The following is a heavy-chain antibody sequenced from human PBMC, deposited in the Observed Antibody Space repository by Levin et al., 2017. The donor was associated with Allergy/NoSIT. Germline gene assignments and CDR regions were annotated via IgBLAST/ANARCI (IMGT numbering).Heavy chain of an antibody. D-gene: IGHD4-11*01. Sequence: GGSLRLSCKGSGYSFTSYWIGWVRQMPGKGLEWMGIIYPGDSDTRYSPSFQGQVTISADKSISTAYLQWSSLKASDTAMYYCARLGGMTTVSRNWFDPWGQGTLVTVSS. CDR2: IYPGDSDT. J-gene: IGHJ5*02. CDR3: ARLGGMTTVSRNWFDP. V-gene: IGHV5-51*01. CDR1: GYSFTSYW.